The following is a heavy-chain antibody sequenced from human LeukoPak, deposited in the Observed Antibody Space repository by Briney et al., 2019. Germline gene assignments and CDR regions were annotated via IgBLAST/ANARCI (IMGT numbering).Heavy chain of an antibody. CDR1: GNSISSFH. Sequence: SETLSLTCAVSGNSISSFHWSWIRRPPGRGLEWVALMYPGGNTNYNPYLGSRVTMSGDTSKNELSLKLTSVTAADSAAYFCAKHDAAAWLDSWGQGTLVTVSS. D-gene: IGHD6-19*01. J-gene: IGHJ4*02. V-gene: IGHV4-4*09. CDR3: AKHDAAAWLDS. CDR2: MYPGGNT.